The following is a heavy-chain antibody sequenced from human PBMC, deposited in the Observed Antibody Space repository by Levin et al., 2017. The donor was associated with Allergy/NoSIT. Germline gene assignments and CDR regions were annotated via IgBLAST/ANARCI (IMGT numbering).Heavy chain of an antibody. CDR1: GYSFTSYW. V-gene: IGHV5-51*01. J-gene: IGHJ4*02. Sequence: KVSCKGSGYSFTSYWIGWVRQMPGKGLEWMGIIYPGDSDTRYSPSFQGQVTISADKSISTAYLQWSSLKASDTAMYYCARQSSDSSGYLLSYFDYWGQGTLVTVSS. CDR2: IYPGDSDT. D-gene: IGHD3-22*01. CDR3: ARQSSDSSGYLLSYFDY.